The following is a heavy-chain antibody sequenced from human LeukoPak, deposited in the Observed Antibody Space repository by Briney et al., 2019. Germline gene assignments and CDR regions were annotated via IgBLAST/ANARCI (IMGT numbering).Heavy chain of an antibody. CDR2: INVNSGGT. V-gene: IGHV1-2*02. D-gene: IGHD2-2*02. CDR3: VRGTGYCSSTSCYNSGEYFQH. Sequence: ASVKVSCKASGYTFTGYYIHWVRQAPGQGPEWIAWINVNSGGTNSAQNFQGRVTMTRDTSISTAYMEVSRLRSDDTAVYYCVRGTGYCSSTSCYNSGEYFQHWGQGTLVTVSS. CDR1: GYTFTGYY. J-gene: IGHJ1*01.